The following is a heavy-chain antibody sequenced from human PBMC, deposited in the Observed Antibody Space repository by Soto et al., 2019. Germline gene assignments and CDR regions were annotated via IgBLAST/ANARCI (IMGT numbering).Heavy chain of an antibody. CDR3: ARGDYYDAMEV. CDR2: IYHSGST. Sequence: SETLSLTCAVSGGSISSGGYSWSWIRQPPGKGLEWIGYIYHSGSTYYNPSLKSRVTISVDRSKNQFSLHLNSVTPEDTAVYYCARGDYYDAMEVWGQGTTVTVSS. J-gene: IGHJ6*02. CDR1: GGSISSGGYS. V-gene: IGHV4-30-2*01.